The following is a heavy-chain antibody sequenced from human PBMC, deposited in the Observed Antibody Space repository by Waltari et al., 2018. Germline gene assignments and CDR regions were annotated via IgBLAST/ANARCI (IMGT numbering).Heavy chain of an antibody. CDR2: IYHSGST. D-gene: IGHD3-3*01. CDR3: ARQRVLEWLPYTFDY. Sequence: QVQLQESGPGLVKPSETLSLTCAVSGYSFSSGYYWGWLRQPPGKGLEWIGSIYHSGSTYYNPSLKSRVTISVDTSKNQFSLKLSSVTAADTAVYYCARQRVLEWLPYTFDYWGQGTLVTVSS. J-gene: IGHJ4*02. V-gene: IGHV4-38-2*01. CDR1: GYSFSSGYY.